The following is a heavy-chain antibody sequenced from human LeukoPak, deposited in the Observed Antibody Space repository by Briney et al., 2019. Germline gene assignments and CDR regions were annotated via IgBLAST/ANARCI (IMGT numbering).Heavy chain of an antibody. V-gene: IGHV4-34*01. Sequence: SETLSLTCAVYGGSFSGYYWSWIRQPPGKGLEWIGEINHSGSTNYNPSLKSRVTISVDTSKNQFSLKLSSVTAADTAVYYCARHKVITMVRGVIRGTAFDYWGQGTLVTVSS. D-gene: IGHD3-10*01. CDR1: GGSFSGYY. CDR2: INHSGST. J-gene: IGHJ4*02. CDR3: ARHKVITMVRGVIRGTAFDY.